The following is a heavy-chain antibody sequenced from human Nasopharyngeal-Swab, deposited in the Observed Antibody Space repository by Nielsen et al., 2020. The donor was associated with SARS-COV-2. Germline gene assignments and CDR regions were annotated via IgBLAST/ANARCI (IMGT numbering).Heavy chain of an antibody. V-gene: IGHV5-51*01. CDR1: GYNFPTYW. CDR3: AKSSGSGYDANSFDF. CDR2: IYPGDSDT. Sequence: GESLKISCKGTGYNFPTYWIGWVRQMPGKGLEWMGIIYPGDSDTRYSPSFHGQVTISADRSTSTTYLHLSSLKASDTAMYYCAKSSGSGYDANSFDFWGQGTLVTVSS. D-gene: IGHD5-12*01. J-gene: IGHJ4*02.